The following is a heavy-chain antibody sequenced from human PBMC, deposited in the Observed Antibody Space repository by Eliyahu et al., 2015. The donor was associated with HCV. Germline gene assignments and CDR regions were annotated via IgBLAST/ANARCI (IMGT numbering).Heavy chain of an antibody. CDR2: INHSGST. Sequence: QVQLQQWGAGLLKPSETLSLTCAXYXGSFXGXXWXWIRQPPGKGLEWIGEINHSGSTNYNPSLKSRVTISVDTSKNQFSLKLSSVTAADTAVYYCARAKPEWLLLRPFDYWGQGTLVTVSS. J-gene: IGHJ4*02. CDR1: XGSFXGXX. CDR3: ARAKPEWLLLRPFDY. D-gene: IGHD3-22*01. V-gene: IGHV4-34*01.